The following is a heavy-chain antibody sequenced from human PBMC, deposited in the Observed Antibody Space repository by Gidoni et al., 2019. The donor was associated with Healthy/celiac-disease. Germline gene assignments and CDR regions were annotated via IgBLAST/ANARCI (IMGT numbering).Heavy chain of an antibody. J-gene: IGHJ4*02. CDR2: ISYDGSNK. Sequence: QVQLVESGGGVVQPGRSRSLSGAASGFTFSSYAMHWVRQAPGKGLEWVAVISYDGSNKYYADSVKGRFTISRDNSKNTLYLQMNSLRAEDTAVYYCARDRLLRYYFDYWGQGTLVTVSS. D-gene: IGHD4-17*01. CDR1: GFTFSSYA. V-gene: IGHV3-30*04. CDR3: ARDRLLRYYFDY.